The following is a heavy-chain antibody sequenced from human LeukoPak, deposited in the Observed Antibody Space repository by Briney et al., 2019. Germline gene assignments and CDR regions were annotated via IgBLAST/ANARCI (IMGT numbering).Heavy chain of an antibody. CDR3: ARGYSSSSGRPDY. V-gene: IGHV4-59*08. CDR1: SGSIRSYY. J-gene: IGHJ4*02. Sequence: PSETLSLTCTVSSGSIRSYYWSWIRQPPGKGLEWIGYIYYSGSTNYNPSLKSRVTISVDTSKRQFSLKLSSVTAADTAVYYCARGYSSSSGRPDYWGQGTQVTVSS. CDR2: IYYSGST. D-gene: IGHD6-6*01.